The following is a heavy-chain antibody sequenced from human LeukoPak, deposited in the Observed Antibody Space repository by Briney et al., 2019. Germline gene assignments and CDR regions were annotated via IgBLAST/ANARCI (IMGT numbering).Heavy chain of an antibody. V-gene: IGHV4-34*01. CDR3: ARGGVLLWFGELSHGMDV. Sequence: SETLSLTCAVYGGSFSGYYWSWIRQPPGKGLEWIGEINHSGRTNYNPSLKSRVTISVDTSKNQFSLKLSSVTAADTAVYYCARGGVLLWFGELSHGMDVWGKGTTVTVSS. CDR2: INHSGRT. J-gene: IGHJ6*04. CDR1: GGSFSGYY. D-gene: IGHD3-10*01.